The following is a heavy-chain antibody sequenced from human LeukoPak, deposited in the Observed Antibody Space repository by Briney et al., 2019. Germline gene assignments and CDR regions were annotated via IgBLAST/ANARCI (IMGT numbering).Heavy chain of an antibody. D-gene: IGHD4-17*01. CDR3: TTGGTVTFDY. Sequence: GGSLTLSCAASRFTFSNACMSWVRQAPGKGLEWVGRIKSKTDGGTKDYAAPVKGRFTISRDDSKNTLYLQMNSLKTEDTAVYYCTTGGTVTFDYWGQGTLVSVSS. V-gene: IGHV3-15*01. CDR2: IKSKTDGGTK. CDR1: RFTFSNAC. J-gene: IGHJ4*02.